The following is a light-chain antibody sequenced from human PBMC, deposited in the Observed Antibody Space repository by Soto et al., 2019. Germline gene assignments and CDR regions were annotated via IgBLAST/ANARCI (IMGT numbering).Light chain of an antibody. CDR1: QGIRNF. J-gene: IGKJ3*01. Sequence: DIQMTQSPPSLSASVGDRVTITCRASQGIRNFVAWYQQKPGKPPKLLIYAASTLQSGVPSRFSGSGSGTDFTLTINSLQPEDVATYYGQKYSGVPVFGPGTKVEI. CDR3: QKYSGVPV. V-gene: IGKV1-27*01. CDR2: AAS.